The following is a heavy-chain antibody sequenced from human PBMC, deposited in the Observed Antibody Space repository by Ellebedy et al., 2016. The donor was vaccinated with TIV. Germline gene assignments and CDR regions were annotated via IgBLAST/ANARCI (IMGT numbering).Heavy chain of an antibody. Sequence: ASVKVSCKASGGTFSSYAISWVRQAPGQGLEWMGGIIPIFGTANYAQKFQGRVTITADESTSTAYMELSSLRSEDTAVYYCTRAPIATQQVLHYYYYYGMDVWGQGTTVTVSS. V-gene: IGHV1-69*13. D-gene: IGHD6-6*01. CDR3: TRAPIATQQVLHYYYYYGMDV. J-gene: IGHJ6*02. CDR1: GGTFSSYA. CDR2: IIPIFGTA.